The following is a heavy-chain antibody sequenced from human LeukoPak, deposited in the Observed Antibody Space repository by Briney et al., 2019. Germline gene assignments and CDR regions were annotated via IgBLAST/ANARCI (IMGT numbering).Heavy chain of an antibody. Sequence: NPGGSLRLSCAASGFTSSSYSMNWVRQAPGKGLEWVSSISSSSSYIYYADSVKGRFTISRDNAKNSLYLQMNSLRAEDTAVYYCARAPPNYYYYGMDVWGQGTTVTVSS. J-gene: IGHJ6*02. CDR2: ISSSSSYI. CDR1: GFTSSSYS. CDR3: ARAPPNYYYYGMDV. V-gene: IGHV3-21*01.